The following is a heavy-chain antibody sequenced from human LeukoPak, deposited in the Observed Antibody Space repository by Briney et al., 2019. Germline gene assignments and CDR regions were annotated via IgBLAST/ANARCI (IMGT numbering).Heavy chain of an antibody. D-gene: IGHD3-10*01. CDR3: ARDPSGTYQIDY. V-gene: IGHV1-2*02. Sequence: ASVKVSCKASGYTFTDYYMHWVRHAPGQGLEWMGWMNPNSGGTNYPQKFQGRVTMTRDTSINTAYMELSRLRSDDTAVYYCARDPSGTYQIDYWGQGTLVTVSS. CDR1: GYTFTDYY. J-gene: IGHJ4*02. CDR2: MNPNSGGT.